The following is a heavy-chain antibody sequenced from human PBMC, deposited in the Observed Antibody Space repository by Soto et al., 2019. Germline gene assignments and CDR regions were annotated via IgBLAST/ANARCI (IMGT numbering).Heavy chain of an antibody. D-gene: IGHD6-13*01. J-gene: IGHJ4*02. CDR3: AGEGIAAAGDSFDY. Sequence: GGSLRLSCAASGFTFSSYSMNWVRQAPGKGLEWVSSISSSSSYIYYADSVKGRFTISRDNAKNSLYLQMNSLRAEDTAVYYCAGEGIAAAGDSFDYWGQGTLVTVSS. CDR1: GFTFSSYS. CDR2: ISSSSSYI. V-gene: IGHV3-21*01.